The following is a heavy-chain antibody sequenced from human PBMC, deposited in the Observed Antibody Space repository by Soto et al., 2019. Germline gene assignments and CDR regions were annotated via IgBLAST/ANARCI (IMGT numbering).Heavy chain of an antibody. V-gene: IGHV4-39*01. CDR2: MDYNGNS. CDR3: VRSAFGYYDTSGYPLTDS. J-gene: IGHJ4*02. D-gene: IGHD3-22*01. Sequence: LSLTCTVSGGPISSSNYYWGWIRQPPGEGLEWIGSMDYNGNSYQNPSLKGRVTLSVDTSNSQFSLKLRSVTAADTAVYFCVRSAFGYYDTSGYPLTDSWGQGTLVTVSS. CDR1: GGPISSSNYY.